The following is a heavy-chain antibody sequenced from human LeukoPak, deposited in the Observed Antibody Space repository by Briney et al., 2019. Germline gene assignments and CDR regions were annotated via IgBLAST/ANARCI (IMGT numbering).Heavy chain of an antibody. J-gene: IGHJ4*02. CDR3: AKDSASSSPYH. CDR1: GFTFDDYA. V-gene: IGHV3-9*01. D-gene: IGHD6-6*01. CDR2: ISWNSGSM. Sequence: GRSLRLSCAASGFTFDDYAMHWVRQAPGKGLEWVSGISWNSGSMGYADSVKGRFTISRDNAKNSLYLQMNSLRAEDTALYYCAKDSASSSPYHWGQGTLVTVSS.